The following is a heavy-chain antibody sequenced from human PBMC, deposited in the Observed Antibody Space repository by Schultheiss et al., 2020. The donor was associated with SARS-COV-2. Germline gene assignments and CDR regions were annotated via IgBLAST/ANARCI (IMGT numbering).Heavy chain of an antibody. D-gene: IGHD4-23*01. CDR2: ISYDGSNK. V-gene: IGHV3-30-3*01. Sequence: GGSLRLSCAASGFTFSSYAMHWVRQAPGKGLEWVAVISYDGSNKYYADSVKGRFTISRDNAKKSLYLQMNSLRVEDTAVYYCARVKDYGGNSRTYFDYWGQGTLVTVSS. J-gene: IGHJ4*02. CDR1: GFTFSSYA. CDR3: ARVKDYGGNSRTYFDY.